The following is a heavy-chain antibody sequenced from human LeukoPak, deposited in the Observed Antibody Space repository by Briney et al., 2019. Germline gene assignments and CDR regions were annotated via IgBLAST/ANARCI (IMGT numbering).Heavy chain of an antibody. CDR1: GGTFSSYA. Sequence: ASVKVSCKASGGTFSSYAISWVRQAPGQGLEWMGGIIPIFGTANYAQKFQGRVTITADESTSTAYMELSSLRSEDTAVYYCARGVWFGEFMNYYYYMDVWGKGTTVTISS. J-gene: IGHJ6*03. D-gene: IGHD3-10*01. CDR3: ARGVWFGEFMNYYYYMDV. CDR2: IIPIFGTA. V-gene: IGHV1-69*13.